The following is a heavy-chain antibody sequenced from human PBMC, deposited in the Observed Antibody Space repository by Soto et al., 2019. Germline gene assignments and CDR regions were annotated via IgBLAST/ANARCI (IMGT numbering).Heavy chain of an antibody. Sequence: EVQLVQSGAEVKKPGESLKISCKGSGYSFSSYWISWVRQMPGKGLEWMGKIDPSDSYISYSPSFQGHVTISADKSISTAYVQWSSLKASDTAMYYCARRTQYCSGGSCYLYFDYWGQGTLVTVSS. CDR3: ARRTQYCSGGSCYLYFDY. V-gene: IGHV5-10-1*03. CDR1: GYSFSSYW. J-gene: IGHJ4*02. CDR2: IDPSDSYI. D-gene: IGHD2-15*01.